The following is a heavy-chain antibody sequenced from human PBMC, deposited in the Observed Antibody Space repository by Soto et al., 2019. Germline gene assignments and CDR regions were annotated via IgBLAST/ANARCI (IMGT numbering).Heavy chain of an antibody. V-gene: IGHV1-69*01. CDR2: IIPFYGST. Sequence: QVQLVQSGAEVKKPGSSVKVSCKASGGDFNNYVITWVRQAPGQGLEWMGGIIPFYGSTNYAQNFQGRITITADGSTSTAYMELRSLMSDATAVYYCSKEKTAYGGLAYYWCQGNLVTVAS. D-gene: IGHD4-17*01. CDR3: SKEKTAYGGLAYY. CDR1: GGDFNNYV. J-gene: IGHJ4*02.